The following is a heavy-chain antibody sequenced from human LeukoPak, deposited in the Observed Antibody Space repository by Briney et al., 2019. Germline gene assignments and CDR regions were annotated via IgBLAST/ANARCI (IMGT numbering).Heavy chain of an antibody. Sequence: SETLSLTCTVSGYSISSGYYWGWIRQPPGKGLEWIGSIYHSGSTNYNPSLKSRVTISVDTSKNQFSLKLSSVTAADTAVYYCAKDDSSGPTGWFDPWGQGTLVTVSS. CDR1: GYSISSGYY. CDR2: IYHSGST. J-gene: IGHJ5*02. V-gene: IGHV4-38-2*02. CDR3: AKDDSSGPTGWFDP. D-gene: IGHD3-22*01.